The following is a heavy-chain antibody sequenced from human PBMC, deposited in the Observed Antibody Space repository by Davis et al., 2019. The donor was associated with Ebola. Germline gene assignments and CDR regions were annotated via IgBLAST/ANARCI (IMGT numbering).Heavy chain of an antibody. CDR2: ISPNSGAT. D-gene: IGHD4-23*01. CDR1: GYTFTGDY. J-gene: IGHJ3*02. Sequence: ASVKVSCKASGYTFTGDYMHWVRQAPGQGLEWMGWISPNSGATIYAQRFQGRVTMTRDTSINTAYMELRRLRSDDTALYYCTTGVYGGYAFDIWGLGTSVTVSS. V-gene: IGHV1-2*02. CDR3: TTGVYGGYAFDI.